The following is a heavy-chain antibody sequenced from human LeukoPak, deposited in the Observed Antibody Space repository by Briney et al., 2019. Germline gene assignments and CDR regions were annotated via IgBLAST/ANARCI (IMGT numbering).Heavy chain of an antibody. CDR3: ASPRWGSGSYFY. CDR1: GGSFSGYY. Sequence: PSETLSLTCAVYGGSFSGYYWSWIRQPPGKGLEWIGEINHSGSTNYNPSLKSRVTISVDTSKNQFSLKLSSVTAADTAVYYCASPRWGSGSYFYWGQGTLVTVSS. V-gene: IGHV4-34*01. D-gene: IGHD3-10*01. J-gene: IGHJ4*02. CDR2: INHSGST.